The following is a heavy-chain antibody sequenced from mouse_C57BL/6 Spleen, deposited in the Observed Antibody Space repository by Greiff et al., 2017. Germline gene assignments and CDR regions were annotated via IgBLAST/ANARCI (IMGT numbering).Heavy chain of an antibody. CDR1: GYTFTDYN. CDR2: INPSNGGT. J-gene: IGHJ3*01. V-gene: IGHV1-18*01. Sequence: VQLQQSGPELVKPGASVKIPCKASGYTFTDYNMDWVKQSPGKSLEWIGDINPSNGGTIYNQKFKGKATLTVDKSSSTAYMELRSLTSEDTSVYYCGRGGDYWFAYWGQGTLVTVSA. CDR3: GRGGDYWFAY. D-gene: IGHD2-4*01.